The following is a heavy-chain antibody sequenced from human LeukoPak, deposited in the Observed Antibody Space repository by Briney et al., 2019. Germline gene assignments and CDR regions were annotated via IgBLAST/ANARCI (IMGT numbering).Heavy chain of an antibody. Sequence: PSETLSLTCTVSGGSIGSYYWSWIRQPPGKGLEWIGYIYYSGSTNYNPSLKSRVTISVDTSKNQFSLKLSSVTAADTAVYYCARVKSTVDYYYYYYMDVWGKGTTVTVSS. V-gene: IGHV4-59*01. D-gene: IGHD4-23*01. CDR2: IYYSGST. J-gene: IGHJ6*03. CDR3: ARVKSTVDYYYYYYMDV. CDR1: GGSIGSYY.